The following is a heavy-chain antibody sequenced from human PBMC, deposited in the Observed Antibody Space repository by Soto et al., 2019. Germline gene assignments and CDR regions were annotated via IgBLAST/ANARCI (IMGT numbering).Heavy chain of an antibody. CDR2: IYYSGST. D-gene: IGHD6-6*01. CDR3: ARAEYSSSHYYYYYYMDV. J-gene: IGHJ6*03. CDR1: GGSISSYY. Sequence: SETLSLTCPVSGGSISSYYWSWIRQPPGKGLEWIGYIYYSGSTNYNPSLKSRVTISVDTSKNQFSLKLSSVTAADTAVYYCARAEYSSSHYYYYYYMDVWGKGTTVTVSS. V-gene: IGHV4-59*01.